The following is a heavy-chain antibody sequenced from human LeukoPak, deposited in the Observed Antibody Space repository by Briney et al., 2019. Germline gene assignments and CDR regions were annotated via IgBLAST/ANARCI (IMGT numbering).Heavy chain of an antibody. V-gene: IGHV3-30*03. D-gene: IGHD2-2*01. CDR2: ISYDGSNK. J-gene: IGHJ4*02. Sequence: PGGSLRLFCAASGFTFSSYGMHWVRQAPGKGLEWVAVISYDGSNKYYADSVKGRFTISRDNAKNSLYLQMNSLRAEDTAVYYCARAPIGVVVPAAMRYFDYWGQGTLVTVSS. CDR1: GFTFSSYG. CDR3: ARAPIGVVVPAAMRYFDY.